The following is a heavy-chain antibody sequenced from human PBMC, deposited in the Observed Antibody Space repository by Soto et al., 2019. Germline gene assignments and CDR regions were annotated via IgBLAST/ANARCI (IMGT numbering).Heavy chain of an antibody. V-gene: IGHV1-69*13. CDR1: GGTFSSYA. CDR3: ARDRRSFTMIVATPDESFDY. D-gene: IGHD3-22*01. CDR2: IIPIFGTA. J-gene: IGHJ4*02. Sequence: SSVKVSCKASGGTFSSYAISWVRQAPGQGLEWMGGIIPIFGTANYAQKFQGRVTITADESTSTAYMELSSLRSEDTAVYYCARDRRSFTMIVATPDESFDYWGQGTLVSVSS.